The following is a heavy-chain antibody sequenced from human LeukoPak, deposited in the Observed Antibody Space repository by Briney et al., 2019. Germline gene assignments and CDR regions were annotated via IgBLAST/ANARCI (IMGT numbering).Heavy chain of an antibody. CDR3: ARSLSHTAMAALY. CDR1: GFTVSSNY. J-gene: IGHJ4*02. V-gene: IGHV3-53*01. CDR2: INSGRST. D-gene: IGHD5-18*01. Sequence: GGSLRLSCAASGFTVSSNYMSWVRQAPGKGLEWVSIINSGRSTYYADSVKGRFTISRDNSKNTVYLQMNSLRAEDTAVCYCARSLSHTAMAALYWGQGTLVTVSS.